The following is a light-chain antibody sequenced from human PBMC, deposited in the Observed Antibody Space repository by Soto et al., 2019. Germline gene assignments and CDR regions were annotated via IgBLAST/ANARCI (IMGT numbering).Light chain of an antibody. V-gene: IGKV1-5*03. CDR1: QSISSW. CDR3: QQYNSLYT. Sequence: DIQMTQSPSTLSASVGDRVTITCRASQSISSWLAWYQQKPGKAPKLLSYKASSLESGVPSRFSGSGSGTEFTPTISSLQPDDFATYYYQQYNSLYTLGQWTKLEIK. CDR2: KAS. J-gene: IGKJ2*01.